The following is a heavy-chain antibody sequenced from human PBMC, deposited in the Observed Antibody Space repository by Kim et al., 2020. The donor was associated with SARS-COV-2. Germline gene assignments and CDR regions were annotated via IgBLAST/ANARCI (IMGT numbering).Heavy chain of an antibody. Sequence: GGSLRLSCAASGFTFSDYYMHWIRQAPGKALEWVGHISGDTIHKFYADSVQGRFTISRDNAKNSLYLQLNSVRAEDTAVYYCAREYSAFEYWGQGTLVTV. CDR1: GFTFSDYY. D-gene: IGHD5-12*01. J-gene: IGHJ4*02. CDR2: ISGDTIHK. V-gene: IGHV3-11*05. CDR3: AREYSAFEY.